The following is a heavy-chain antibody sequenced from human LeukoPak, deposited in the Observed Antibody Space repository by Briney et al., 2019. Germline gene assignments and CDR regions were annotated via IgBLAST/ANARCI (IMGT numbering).Heavy chain of an antibody. Sequence: GGSLRLSCAASGFTFSSYGMHWVRQAPGKGLEWVAFIRYDGSNKYYADSVKGRFTISRDNSKNTLYLQMNSLRAEDTAVYYCAKDQRFLEWFEDAFDIWGQGTMVTVSS. CDR1: GFTFSSYG. J-gene: IGHJ3*02. CDR2: IRYDGSNK. V-gene: IGHV3-30*02. CDR3: AKDQRFLEWFEDAFDI. D-gene: IGHD3-3*01.